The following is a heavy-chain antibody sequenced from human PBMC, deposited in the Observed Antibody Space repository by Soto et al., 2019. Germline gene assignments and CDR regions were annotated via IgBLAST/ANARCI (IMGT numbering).Heavy chain of an antibody. D-gene: IGHD4-4*01. Sequence: ASVKVSCKASGYTFTSYGISWVRQAPGQGLEWMGWISAYNGNTNYAQKLQGRVTMTTDTSTSTAYMELRSLRSDDTAVYYCARVNYSNYGVYYYGMDVWGQGTTVTVSS. V-gene: IGHV1-18*01. CDR3: ARVNYSNYGVYYYGMDV. J-gene: IGHJ6*02. CDR1: GYTFTSYG. CDR2: ISAYNGNT.